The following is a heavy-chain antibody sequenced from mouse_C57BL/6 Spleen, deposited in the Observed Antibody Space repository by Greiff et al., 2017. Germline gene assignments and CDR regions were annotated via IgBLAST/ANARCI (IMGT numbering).Heavy chain of an antibody. CDR2: INPSNGGT. D-gene: IGHD1-1*01. Sequence: QVQLKQPGTELVKPGASVKLSCKASGYTFTSYWMHWVKQRPGQGLEWIGNINPSNGGTNYNETFTSKATLTVDKSSSTAYMQLSILTSEDSAVXYGAREEGPITTPWYFDVWGTGTTVTVSS. V-gene: IGHV1-53*01. CDR3: AREEGPITTPWYFDV. J-gene: IGHJ1*03. CDR1: GYTFTSYW.